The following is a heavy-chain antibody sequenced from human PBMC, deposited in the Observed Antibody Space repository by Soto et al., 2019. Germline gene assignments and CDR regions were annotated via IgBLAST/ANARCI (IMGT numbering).Heavy chain of an antibody. CDR2: IGTAGDT. Sequence: GGSLRLSCAASGFTFSSYDMHWVRQATGKGLEWVSAIGTAGDTYYPGSVKGRFTISRENAKKSLYLQMKSLRAEETAVYYCERDLHYYDSSGYYSPVTYGMDVWAQGTTVTASS. D-gene: IGHD3-22*01. CDR3: ERDLHYYDSSGYYSPVTYGMDV. J-gene: IGHJ6*02. V-gene: IGHV3-13*01. CDR1: GFTFSSYD.